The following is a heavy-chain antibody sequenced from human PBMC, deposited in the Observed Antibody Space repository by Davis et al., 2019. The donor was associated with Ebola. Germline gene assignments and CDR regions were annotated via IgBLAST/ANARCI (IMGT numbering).Heavy chain of an antibody. CDR3: ARRSHTATLLYYFDY. J-gene: IGHJ4*02. V-gene: IGHV5-51*01. D-gene: IGHD5-18*01. CDR1: GYSFTSYW. CDR2: IYPGDSDT. Sequence: GESLKISCKDSGYSFTSYWIGWVRQMPGKGLEWMGIIYPGDSDTRYSPSFQGQVTISADKSISTAYLQWSSLKASDTAMYYCARRSHTATLLYYFDYWGQGTLVTVSS.